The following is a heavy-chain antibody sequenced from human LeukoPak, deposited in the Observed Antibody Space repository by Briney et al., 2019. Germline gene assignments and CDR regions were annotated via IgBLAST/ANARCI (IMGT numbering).Heavy chain of an antibody. J-gene: IGHJ5*02. D-gene: IGHD2-15*01. CDR3: ARDPQGQVVVAAMGWFDP. CDR1: GYTFTSYY. CDR2: INPSGGTT. V-gene: IGHV1-46*03. Sequence: GASVKVSCKASGYTFTSYYMHWVRQAPGQGLEWMGIINPSGGTTGYAQKFQGRVTMTRDISTSTVYMELSSLRSEDTAVYYCARDPQGQVVVAAMGWFDPWGQGTLVTVSS.